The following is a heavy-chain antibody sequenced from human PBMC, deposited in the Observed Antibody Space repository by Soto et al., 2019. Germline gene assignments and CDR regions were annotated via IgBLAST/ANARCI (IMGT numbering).Heavy chain of an antibody. Sequence: GGSLRLSCAASGFTFSSYSMNWVRQAPGKGLEWVSYISSSSSTIYYADSVKGRFTISRDNAKNSLYLQMNSLRAEDTAVYYCARAILGYCSSTSCYGVWFDPWGQGTLVTVSS. CDR3: ARAILGYCSSTSCYGVWFDP. CDR1: GFTFSSYS. D-gene: IGHD2-2*01. V-gene: IGHV3-48*01. J-gene: IGHJ5*02. CDR2: ISSSSSTI.